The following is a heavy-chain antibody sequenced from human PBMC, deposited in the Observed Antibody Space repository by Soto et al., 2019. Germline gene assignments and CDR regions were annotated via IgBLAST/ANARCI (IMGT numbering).Heavy chain of an antibody. CDR1: GFTFSSYA. CDR3: AADSTRDN. D-gene: IGHD2-15*01. V-gene: IGHV3-21*01. Sequence: PGGSLRLSCAASGFTFSSYAMSWVRQAPGKGLEWVSSISSSSSYIYYADSVKGRFTISRGNAKNSLYLQMNSLRAEDTAVYYCAADSTRDNWGQGTLVTVSS. CDR2: ISSSSSYI. J-gene: IGHJ4*02.